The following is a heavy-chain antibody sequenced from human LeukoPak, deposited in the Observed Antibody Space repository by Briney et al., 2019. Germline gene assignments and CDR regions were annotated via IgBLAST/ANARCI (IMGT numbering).Heavy chain of an antibody. Sequence: SETLSLTCTVSGGSISSYYWSWIRQAAGKGLEWIGRINTSGSTNYNASSESRVTMSAGKTTNQFSLKLSSVTAADTAVYYCARDYYDSSGYYRAFDIGGQGTMVTVSS. V-gene: IGHV4-4*07. CDR3: ARDYYDSSGYYRAFDI. D-gene: IGHD3-22*01. CDR1: GGSISSYY. J-gene: IGHJ3*02. CDR2: INTSGST.